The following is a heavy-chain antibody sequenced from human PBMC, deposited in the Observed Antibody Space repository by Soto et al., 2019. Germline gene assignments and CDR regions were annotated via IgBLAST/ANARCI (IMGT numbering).Heavy chain of an antibody. V-gene: IGHV3-7*01. CDR2: ISPDGGEI. J-gene: IGHJ4*02. CDR3: AKGPR. Sequence: LVESGGGLVQPRGSLRLSCAASEFTFSNIWMSWVRRSPEKGPVWVASISPDGGEIYYVDSVKGRFTISRDNTRNSLYLQMISLRAEDTAVYYCAKGPRWGQGTLVTVSS. CDR1: EFTFSNIW.